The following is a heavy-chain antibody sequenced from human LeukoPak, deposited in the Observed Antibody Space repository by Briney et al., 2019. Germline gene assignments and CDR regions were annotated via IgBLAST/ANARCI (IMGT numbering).Heavy chain of an antibody. CDR3: ARDHSVATIGRGYDYYMDV. V-gene: IGHV1-2*02. CDR1: GYIFIVHY. CDR2: ISPNSGGT. Sequence: ASVRVSCKASGYIFIVHYIHWVRQAPGQGLEWMGWISPNSGGTKYAQTFQGRVTMTRDTSMSTVYMELSSLTSDGTAVYYCARDHSVATIGRGYDYYMDVWGKGTTVTVSS. D-gene: IGHD5-12*01. J-gene: IGHJ6*03.